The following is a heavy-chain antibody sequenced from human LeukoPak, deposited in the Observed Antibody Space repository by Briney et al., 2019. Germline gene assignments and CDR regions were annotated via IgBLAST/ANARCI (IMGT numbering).Heavy chain of an antibody. V-gene: IGHV3-23*01. D-gene: IGHD3-22*01. J-gene: IGHJ6*03. Sequence: GGSLRLSCAASGLTVSSNYMSWVRQAPGKGLEWVSAISGSGGSTYYADSVKGRVTISRDNSKNTLYLQMNSLRAEDTAVYYCAKTAYYYDSSSYYYSDYYYHYMDVWGKGTTVTISS. CDR3: AKTAYYYDSSSYYYSDYYYHYMDV. CDR2: ISGSGGST. CDR1: GLTVSSNY.